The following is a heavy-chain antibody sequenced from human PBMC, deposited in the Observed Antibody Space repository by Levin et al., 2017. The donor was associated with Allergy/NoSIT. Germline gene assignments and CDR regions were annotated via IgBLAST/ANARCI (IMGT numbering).Heavy chain of an antibody. J-gene: IGHJ4*02. CDR1: GFSISDYN. D-gene: IGHD3-16*01. CDR2: VSYDTGNI. CDR3: GRGLGISH. V-gene: IGHV3-48*01. Sequence: GESLKISCAASGFSISDYNIHWVRQAPGKGLESVSFVSYDTGNIHYAESVKGRFTISRDSAKNSLDLQMNSLGAEDTAVYYCGRGLGISHWGQGTLVTVSS.